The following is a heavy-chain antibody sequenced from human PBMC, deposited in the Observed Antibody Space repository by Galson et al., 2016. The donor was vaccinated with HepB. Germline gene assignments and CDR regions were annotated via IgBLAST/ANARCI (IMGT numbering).Heavy chain of an antibody. Sequence: GSISSSRYSWGWIRQPPGKGLEWIGCLYYSGSTYYNSSLKSRVTISVDTSKNQFSLNLSAVTAADTAVYYCARYCSSTSCSRYGDILTGYDGPFWGQGTLVTVSS. CDR1: GSISSSRYS. V-gene: IGHV4-39*01. D-gene: IGHD2-2*01. CDR2: LYYSGST. J-gene: IGHJ4*02. CDR3: ARYCSSTSCSRYGDILTGYDGPF.